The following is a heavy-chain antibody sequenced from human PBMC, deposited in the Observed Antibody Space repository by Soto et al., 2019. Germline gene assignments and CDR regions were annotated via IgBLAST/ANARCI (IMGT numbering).Heavy chain of an antibody. CDR2: ISYDGSNK. V-gene: IGHV3-30-3*01. J-gene: IGHJ6*02. CDR1: GFTFSSYA. CDR3: ARGYCSSTSCHLDYGMDV. Sequence: GGSLRLSCAASGFTFSSYAMHWVRQAPGKGLEWVAVISYDGSNKYYADSVKGRFTISRDNSKNTLYLQMNSLRAEDTAVYYCARGYCSSTSCHLDYGMDVWGQGTTVTVYS. D-gene: IGHD2-2*01.